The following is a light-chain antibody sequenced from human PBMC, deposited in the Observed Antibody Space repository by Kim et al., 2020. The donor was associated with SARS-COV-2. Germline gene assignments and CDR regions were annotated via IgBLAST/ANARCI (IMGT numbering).Light chain of an antibody. CDR1: QSVIGW. CDR2: DAS. V-gene: IGKV1-5*01. Sequence: DIQMTQSPSTLSASVGDRVAITCRASQSVIGWLAWYQQKPGKVPKLLIYDASSLRSGVPSRFSGSGSGTEFTLTISSLQPDDFATYYCQQYFTYSHTFGQGTKLEI. J-gene: IGKJ2*01. CDR3: QQYFTYSHT.